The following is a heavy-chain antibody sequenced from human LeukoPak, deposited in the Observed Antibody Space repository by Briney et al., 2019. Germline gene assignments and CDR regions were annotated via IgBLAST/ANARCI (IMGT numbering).Heavy chain of an antibody. CDR2: IYYNGST. CDR3: ARTTEGGYTYGYFYYYYMDV. D-gene: IGHD5-18*01. Sequence: SETLSLTCTASGGSISSYYWSWIRQPPGKGLEWIGYIYYNGSTNYNPSLKSRVTISVDTSKNQFSLKLTSVTAADTAVYYCARTTEGGYTYGYFYYYYMDVWGKGTTVTISS. J-gene: IGHJ6*03. V-gene: IGHV4-59*01. CDR1: GGSISSYY.